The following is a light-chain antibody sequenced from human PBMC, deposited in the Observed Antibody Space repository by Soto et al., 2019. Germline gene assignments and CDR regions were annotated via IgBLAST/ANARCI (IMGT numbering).Light chain of an antibody. CDR1: QSVNRA. Sequence: DIVLTQSPATLSLSPGERATLSCRASQSVNRALAWYQQKPGQAPKLLIYDASNRATDIPARFSGSGSGTYFTLTISSLEPEDFAVYFCQQRGNWPLTFGGGTKVEIK. J-gene: IGKJ4*01. CDR2: DAS. V-gene: IGKV3-11*01. CDR3: QQRGNWPLT.